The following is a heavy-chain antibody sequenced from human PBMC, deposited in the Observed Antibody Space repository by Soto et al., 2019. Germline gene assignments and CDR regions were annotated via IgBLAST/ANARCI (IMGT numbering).Heavy chain of an antibody. CDR3: ATAVRRRSISY. V-gene: IGHV3-7*05. Sequence: EVQLVESGGGLVQPGESLRLSCIASGFTFSNYWMGCVRQAPGKGLERVANMRQGASEKYYVGSVKGRFTISRDNAKNSLYLQMNSLRADDTTVYYCATAVRRRSISYWGQGTLVTVSS. D-gene: IGHD6-6*01. CDR1: GFTFSNYW. J-gene: IGHJ4*02. CDR2: MRQGASEK.